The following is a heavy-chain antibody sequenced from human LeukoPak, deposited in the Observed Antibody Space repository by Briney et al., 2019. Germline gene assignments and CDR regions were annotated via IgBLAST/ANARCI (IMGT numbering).Heavy chain of an antibody. V-gene: IGHV4-59*01. CDR2: IYYSGST. CDR1: GGSISTYY. J-gene: IGHJ6*02. CDR3: ARAQLNLLVDFGMDV. Sequence: PSETLSLTCSVSGGSISTYYWSWIRQPPRKGLEWIGYIYYSGSTNYNPSLKSRVTISVDTSKNQFSLKLTSVTAADTAVYYCARAQLNLLVDFGMDVWGQGTTVTVSS. D-gene: IGHD1-1*01.